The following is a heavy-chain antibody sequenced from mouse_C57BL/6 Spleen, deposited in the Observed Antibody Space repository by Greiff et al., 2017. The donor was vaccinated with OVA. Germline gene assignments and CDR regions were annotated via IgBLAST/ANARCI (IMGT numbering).Heavy chain of an antibody. D-gene: IGHD1-1*01. J-gene: IGHJ2*01. V-gene: IGHV1-75*01. CDR3: ARKGFNYYGSSYRFDY. CDR1: GYTFTDYY. CDR2: IFPGSGST. Sequence: QVQLQQSGPELVKPGASVKISCKASGYTFTDYYINWVKQRPGQGLEWIGWIFPGSGSTYYNEKFKGKATLTVDKSSSTAYMLLSSLTSEDSAVYFCARKGFNYYGSSYRFDYWGQGTTLTVSS.